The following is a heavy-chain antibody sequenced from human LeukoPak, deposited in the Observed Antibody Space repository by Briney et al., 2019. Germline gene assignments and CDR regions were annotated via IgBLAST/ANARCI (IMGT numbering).Heavy chain of an antibody. CDR3: ARRLAVGATTWFDP. Sequence: SETLSLTCTVSGGSISSYYWSWIRQPPGKGLEWIGYIYYSGSTNYNPSLKSRVTISVDTSKNQFSLKLSSVTAADTAVYYCARRLAVGATTWFDPWGQGTLVTVPS. J-gene: IGHJ5*02. CDR2: IYYSGST. V-gene: IGHV4-59*08. CDR1: GGSISSYY. D-gene: IGHD1-26*01.